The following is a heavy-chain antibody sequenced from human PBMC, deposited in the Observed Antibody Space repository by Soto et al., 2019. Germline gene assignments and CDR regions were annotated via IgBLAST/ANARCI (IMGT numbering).Heavy chain of an antibody. V-gene: IGHV1-18*01. CDR3: ASLTSMVRGLYGMDV. J-gene: IGHJ6*02. CDR1: GYTFTSYG. Sequence: ASVKVSCKASGYTFTSYGISWVRQAPRQGLEWMGWISAYNGNTNYAQKLQGRVTMTRDTSTSTVYMELSSLRSEDTAVYYCASLTSMVRGLYGMDVWGQGTTVTVSS. D-gene: IGHD3-10*01. CDR2: ISAYNGNT.